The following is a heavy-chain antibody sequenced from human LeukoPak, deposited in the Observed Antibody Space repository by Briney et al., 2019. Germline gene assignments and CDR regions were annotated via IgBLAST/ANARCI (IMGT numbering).Heavy chain of an antibody. V-gene: IGHV3-23*01. J-gene: IGHJ4*02. Sequence: QAGGSLRLSCAASGFTFSNYAMSWVRQAPGRGLEWVSVISNSGATTYYADSVKGRFTISRDKSKNTVYLQMNSLIADDTAVYYCAKTATTVTPPDYWGQGTLVTVSS. CDR1: GFTFSNYA. D-gene: IGHD4-17*01. CDR2: ISNSGATT. CDR3: AKTATTVTPPDY.